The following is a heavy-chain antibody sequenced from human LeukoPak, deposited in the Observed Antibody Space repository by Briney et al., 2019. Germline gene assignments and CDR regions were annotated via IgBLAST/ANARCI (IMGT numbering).Heavy chain of an antibody. CDR3: AREEDSSGWYLYFQH. Sequence: GASVKVSCKVSGYTFTSYGISWVRQAPGQGLEWMGWISAYNGNTNYAQKLQGRVTMTTDTSTSTAYMELRSLRSDDTAVYYCAREEDSSGWYLYFQHWGQGTLVTVSS. D-gene: IGHD6-19*01. J-gene: IGHJ1*01. CDR2: ISAYNGNT. V-gene: IGHV1-18*01. CDR1: GYTFTSYG.